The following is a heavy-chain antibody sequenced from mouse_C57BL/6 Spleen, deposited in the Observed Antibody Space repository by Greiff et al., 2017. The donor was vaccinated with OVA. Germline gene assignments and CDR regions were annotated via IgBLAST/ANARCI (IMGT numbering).Heavy chain of an antibody. CDR3: VRHYYGGYFDY. V-gene: IGHV10-1*01. D-gene: IGHD1-1*01. CDR1: GFSFNTYA. Sequence: GGGLVQPKGSLKLSCAASGFSFNTYAMNWVRQAPGKGLEWVARIRSKSNNYATYYADSVKDRFTISRDDSESMLYLQMNNLKTEDTAMYYCVRHYYGGYFDYWGQGTTLTVAS. J-gene: IGHJ2*01. CDR2: IRSKSNNYAT.